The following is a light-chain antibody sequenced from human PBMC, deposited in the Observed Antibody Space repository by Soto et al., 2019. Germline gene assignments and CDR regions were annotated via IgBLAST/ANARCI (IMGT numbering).Light chain of an antibody. CDR1: QSISSSY. CDR3: QQYRSSSFT. J-gene: IGKJ2*01. CDR2: AAS. V-gene: IGKV3-20*01. Sequence: EIVLTQSPGTLSLSPGERATLSCRASQSISSSYLAWYQQKPGQAPRLLIYAASSRATGIPDRFSGSGSGTDFTLTISRLEPEDFAVHYCQQYRSSSFTFGQGTQLEIK.